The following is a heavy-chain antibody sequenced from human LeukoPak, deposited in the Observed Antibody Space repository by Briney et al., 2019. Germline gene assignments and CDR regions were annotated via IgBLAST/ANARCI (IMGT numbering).Heavy chain of an antibody. CDR2: ISYDGSNK. CDR1: GFTFSSYA. V-gene: IGHV3-30-3*01. J-gene: IGHJ4*02. Sequence: GGSLRLSCAASGFTFSSYAMHWVRQAPGKGLEWVAVISYDGSNKYYADSVKGRFTISRDNSKNTLYLQMNSLRAEDTAVYYCARSRIATVDYWGQGTLVTASS. D-gene: IGHD6-6*01. CDR3: ARSRIATVDY.